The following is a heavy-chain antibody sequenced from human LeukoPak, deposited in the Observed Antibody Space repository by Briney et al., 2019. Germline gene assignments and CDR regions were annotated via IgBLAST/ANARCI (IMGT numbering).Heavy chain of an antibody. J-gene: IGHJ4*02. CDR1: GFTFSSYA. CDR2: ISGSGGST. Sequence: GALRLSCAASGFTFSSYAMSWVRQAPGKGLEWVSAISGSGGSTYYADSVKGRFTISRDNSKNTLYLQMNSLRAEDTAVYYCAKNERGPGAAAGDYWGQGTLVTVSS. D-gene: IGHD6-13*01. V-gene: IGHV3-23*01. CDR3: AKNERGPGAAAGDY.